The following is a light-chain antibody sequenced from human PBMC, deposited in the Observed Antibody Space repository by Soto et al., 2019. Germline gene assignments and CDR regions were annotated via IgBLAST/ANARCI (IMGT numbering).Light chain of an antibody. Sequence: EIVLTQSPGTLSLSPGERATLSCRASQSVSNYLAWYQQKPGQAPRLLIYGASRRATVIPDRFSGSGSGTDFTLTIIRLETEDFAVYYCQQYGGSPQTFGQGTNVEIK. CDR2: GAS. V-gene: IGKV3-20*01. CDR1: QSVSNY. J-gene: IGKJ1*01. CDR3: QQYGGSPQT.